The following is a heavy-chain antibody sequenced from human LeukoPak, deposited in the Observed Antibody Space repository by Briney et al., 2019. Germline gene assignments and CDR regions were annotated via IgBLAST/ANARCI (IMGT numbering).Heavy chain of an antibody. D-gene: IGHD5-18*01. V-gene: IGHV3-74*01. CDR3: VRDGEYSHGIDFDY. Sequence: GGSLRLSCAASGFTLSNSWMHWVRQAPGKGLVWVSRTNGDGSDTSYADSVKGRFTISRDSATNTLYLQMNSLRADDTAIYYCVRDGEYSHGIDFDYWGQGTLVTVSP. CDR1: GFTLSNSW. J-gene: IGHJ4*02. CDR2: TNGDGSDT.